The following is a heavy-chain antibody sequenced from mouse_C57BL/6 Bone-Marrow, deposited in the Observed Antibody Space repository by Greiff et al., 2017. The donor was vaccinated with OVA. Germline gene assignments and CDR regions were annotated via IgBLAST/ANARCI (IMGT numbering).Heavy chain of an antibody. J-gene: IGHJ4*01. CDR1: GFNIKDDY. CDR3: TPTGTSAMDY. Sequence: DVQLQESGAELVRPGASVKLSCTASGFNIKDDYMHWVKQRPEQGLEWIGWIDPENGDTEYASKFQGKATITADTSSNTAYLQLSSLTSEDTTVYYCTPTGTSAMDYWGQGTSVTVSS. CDR2: IDPENGDT. D-gene: IGHD4-1*01. V-gene: IGHV14-4*01.